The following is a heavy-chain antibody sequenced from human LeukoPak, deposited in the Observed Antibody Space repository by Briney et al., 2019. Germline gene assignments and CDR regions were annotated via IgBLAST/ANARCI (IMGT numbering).Heavy chain of an antibody. CDR1: GGSISSSRYY. Sequence: PSESLSLTCSVSGGSISSSRYYWVWIRQAPGKGLEWTGSIYYSRSTYYNPSLKSRVTISVDTSKNQFSLKVSSVTAADTAVYYCAREKYSPEAVDYWGQGSLVTVSS. CDR2: IYYSRST. V-gene: IGHV4-39*01. D-gene: IGHD6-6*01. J-gene: IGHJ4*02. CDR3: AREKYSPEAVDY.